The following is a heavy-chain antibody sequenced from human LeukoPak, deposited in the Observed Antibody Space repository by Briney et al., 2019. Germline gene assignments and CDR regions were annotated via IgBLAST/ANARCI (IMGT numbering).Heavy chain of an antibody. Sequence: ASVKVSCKASGYTFNDYYMHWVRQAPGQGLEWVGWINPISGGTNYAQKFQGRVTMTRDTSITTAYMELSRLRSDDTAVYYCARDRARNWGSDYWGQGTLVTVSS. CDR1: GYTFNDYY. V-gene: IGHV1-2*02. J-gene: IGHJ4*02. CDR2: INPISGGT. D-gene: IGHD7-27*01. CDR3: ARDRARNWGSDY.